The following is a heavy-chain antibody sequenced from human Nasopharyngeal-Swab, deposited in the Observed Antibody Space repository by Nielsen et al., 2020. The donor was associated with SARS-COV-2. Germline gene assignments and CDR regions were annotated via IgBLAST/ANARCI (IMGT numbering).Heavy chain of an antibody. D-gene: IGHD6-13*01. CDR3: VRDDGDVPGITGSGPPGGF. Sequence: ASVKVPCKASGYFFTDYYMHWVRQAPGQGLEWMGRINPYSGDTKYAQNFQGRVTVTRDTSINTVYVELSSLTSDDTAVYYCVRDDGDVPGITGSGPPGGFWGQGTLVTVSS. CDR1: GYFFTDYY. CDR2: INPYSGDT. V-gene: IGHV1-2*06. J-gene: IGHJ4*02.